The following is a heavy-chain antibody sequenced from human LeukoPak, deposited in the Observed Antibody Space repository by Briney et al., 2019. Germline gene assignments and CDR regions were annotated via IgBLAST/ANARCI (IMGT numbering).Heavy chain of an antibody. V-gene: IGHV3-33*01. CDR2: IWFDGSNQ. Sequence: GTSLRLSCVASGYRFSTYGMHWVRQAPGKGLEWVAVIWFDGSNQYYAASVKGRFTISRDDSKNTLFLDMSSLRADDTAVYYCARDPGVRAYYFDPWGQGTLVAVSS. J-gene: IGHJ4*02. CDR3: ARDPGVRAYYFDP. D-gene: IGHD2-8*01. CDR1: GYRFSTYG.